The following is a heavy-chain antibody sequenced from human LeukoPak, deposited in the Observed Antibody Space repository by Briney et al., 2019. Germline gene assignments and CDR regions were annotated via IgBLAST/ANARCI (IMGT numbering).Heavy chain of an antibody. CDR2: INHSGST. D-gene: IGHD3-10*01. CDR1: GGSFSGYY. Sequence: SETLSLTCAVYGGSFSGYYWSWIRQPPGKGLEWIGEINHSGSTNYNPSLKSRVTISVDTSKNQFSLKLSSVTAADTAVYYCARHLWFGELLSIPFDYWGQGTLVTVSS. V-gene: IGHV4-34*01. CDR3: ARHLWFGELLSIPFDY. J-gene: IGHJ4*02.